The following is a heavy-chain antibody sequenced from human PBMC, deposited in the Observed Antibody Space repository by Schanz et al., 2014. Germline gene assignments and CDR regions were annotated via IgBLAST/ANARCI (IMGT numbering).Heavy chain of an antibody. J-gene: IGHJ4*02. CDR1: GFTFRGYA. CDR2: ISGSGAST. CDR3: ARKVVATIGGYYDN. Sequence: EVQLLESGGGLVQPGGSLRLSCAASGFTFRGYAMSWVRQAPGRGLEWVSGISGSGASTYYADSVKGRFTISRDNAENTLFLQMNSLRAEDTAVYYCARKVVATIGGYYDNWGQGTLVIVSS. V-gene: IGHV3-23*01. D-gene: IGHD5-12*01.